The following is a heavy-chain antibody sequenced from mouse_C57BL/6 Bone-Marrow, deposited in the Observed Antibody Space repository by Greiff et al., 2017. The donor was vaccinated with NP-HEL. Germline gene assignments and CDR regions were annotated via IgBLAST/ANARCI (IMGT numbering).Heavy chain of an antibody. J-gene: IGHJ2*01. D-gene: IGHD1-1*01. CDR2: ISYDGSN. V-gene: IGHV3-6*01. CDR3: AGGLRLDFDY. Sequence: VQLKESGPGLVKPSQSLSLTCSVTGYSITSGYYWNWIRQFPGNKLEWMGYISYDGSNNYNPSLKNRISITRDTSKNQFFLKLNSVTTEDTATYYCAGGLRLDFDYWGQGTTLTVSS. CDR1: GYSITSGYY.